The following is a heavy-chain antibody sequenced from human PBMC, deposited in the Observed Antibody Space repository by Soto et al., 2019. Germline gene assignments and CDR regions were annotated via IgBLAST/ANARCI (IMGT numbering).Heavy chain of an antibody. Sequence: PGGSLRLSCAASGFTFSDYYMSWIRQAPGKGLEWVSYISSSGSTIYYADSVKGRFTISRDNAKNSLYLQMNSLRAEDTAVYYCLLEQQLVRYGMDVWGQGTTVTVSS. CDR1: GFTFSDYY. V-gene: IGHV3-11*01. D-gene: IGHD6-13*01. J-gene: IGHJ6*02. CDR3: LLEQQLVRYGMDV. CDR2: ISSSGSTI.